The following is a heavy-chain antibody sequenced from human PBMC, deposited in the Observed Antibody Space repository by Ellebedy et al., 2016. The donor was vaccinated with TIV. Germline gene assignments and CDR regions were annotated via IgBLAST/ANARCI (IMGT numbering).Heavy chain of an antibody. J-gene: IGHJ6*02. CDR1: GWSFSGYY. CDR3: ARFKTGWLGRDGMDV. D-gene: IGHD3-22*01. Sequence: MPSETLSLTCAVYGWSFSGYYWSWIRQPPGKGLEWIGEINHSGSTNYNPSLKSRVTVSVDTSKNQFSLKLSSVTAADTAVYYCARFKTGWLGRDGMDVWGQGTTVTVSS. V-gene: IGHV4-34*01. CDR2: INHSGST.